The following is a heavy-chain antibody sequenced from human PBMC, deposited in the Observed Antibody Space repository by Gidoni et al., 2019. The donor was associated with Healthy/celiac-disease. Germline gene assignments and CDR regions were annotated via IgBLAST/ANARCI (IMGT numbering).Heavy chain of an antibody. J-gene: IGHJ6*02. CDR1: GYSFTSYW. CDR3: ARQGYCSSTSCPKKYYYYYGMDV. V-gene: IGHV5-51*01. CDR2: IYPCDSDT. Sequence: EVQLVQSGAEVKKPGASLKISCTGSGYSFTSYWIGWVRQKPGKGLEWMGIIYPCDSDTRYSPSFQGQVTISADKSISTAYLQWSSLKASDTAMYYCARQGYCSSTSCPKKYYYYYGMDVWGQGTTVTVSS. D-gene: IGHD2-2*01.